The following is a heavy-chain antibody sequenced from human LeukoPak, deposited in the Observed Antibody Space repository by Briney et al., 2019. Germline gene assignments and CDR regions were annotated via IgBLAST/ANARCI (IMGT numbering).Heavy chain of an antibody. Sequence: GASVKVSCKASGYTFTSYYMHWVRQAPGQGLEWMGIINPSGGSTSYAQKFQGRVTMTRDTSTSTVYMELSSLRSEDTAVYYCARSPLGYCSGGGCYGWFDPWGQGTLVTVSS. CDR1: GYTFTSYY. V-gene: IGHV1-46*01. CDR3: ARSPLGYCSGGGCYGWFDP. D-gene: IGHD2-15*01. J-gene: IGHJ5*02. CDR2: INPSGGST.